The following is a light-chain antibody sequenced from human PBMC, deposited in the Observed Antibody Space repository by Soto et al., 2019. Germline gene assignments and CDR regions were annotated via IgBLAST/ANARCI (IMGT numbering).Light chain of an antibody. CDR2: AAS. CDR3: LQERGYPRT. V-gene: IGKV1-6*01. J-gene: IGKJ1*01. CDR1: QDIRNE. Sequence: IQWTQPYSTLSGSVGDTVSVTCRASQDIRNELGWYQQKPGTAPKFLIYAASSLHSGVPSRFSGSGSGTDFTLTISGLQPEDFATYYCLQERGYPRTFGQGTKVDIK.